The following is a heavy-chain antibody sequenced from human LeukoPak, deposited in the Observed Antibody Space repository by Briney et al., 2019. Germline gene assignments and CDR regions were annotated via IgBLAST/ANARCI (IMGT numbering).Heavy chain of an antibody. CDR1: GGSISSSSHY. D-gene: IGHD5-24*01. CDR3: ARSPRRDGYNGLDY. Sequence: SETLSLTCTVSGGSISSSSHYWGWIRQPPGKGLEWIGSIYYSGSTYYNPSLKSRVTISVDTSKNQFSLKLSSVTAADTAVYYCARSPRRDGYNGLDYWGQGTLVTVSS. J-gene: IGHJ4*02. CDR2: IYYSGST. V-gene: IGHV4-39*07.